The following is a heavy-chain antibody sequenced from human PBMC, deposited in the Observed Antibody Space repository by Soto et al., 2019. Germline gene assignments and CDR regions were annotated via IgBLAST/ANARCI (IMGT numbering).Heavy chain of an antibody. CDR2: ISGSGGST. V-gene: IGHV3-23*01. D-gene: IGHD3-22*01. J-gene: IGHJ4*02. CDR3: AKDGEGHITMIVVDDY. Sequence: PGGSLRLSCAASGFTFSSYAMSWVRQAPGKGLEWVSAISGSGGSTYYADSVKGRFTISRDNSKNTLYLQMNSLRAEDTAVYYCAKDGEGHITMIVVDDYWGQGTLVTVSS. CDR1: GFTFSSYA.